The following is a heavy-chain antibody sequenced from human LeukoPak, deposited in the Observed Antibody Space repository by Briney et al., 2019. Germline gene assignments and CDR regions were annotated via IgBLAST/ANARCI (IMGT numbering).Heavy chain of an antibody. Sequence: SGGSLRLSCAASGFTFSSYAMSWVRQAPGKGLEWVSAISGSGGSTYYADSVKGRFTISRDNSKNTLYLQMNSLRAEDTAVYYCAKGEEDIVVVGGIAFDIWGQGTMVTVSS. CDR1: GFTFSSYA. D-gene: IGHD2-15*01. V-gene: IGHV3-23*01. J-gene: IGHJ3*02. CDR3: AKGEEDIVVVGGIAFDI. CDR2: ISGSGGST.